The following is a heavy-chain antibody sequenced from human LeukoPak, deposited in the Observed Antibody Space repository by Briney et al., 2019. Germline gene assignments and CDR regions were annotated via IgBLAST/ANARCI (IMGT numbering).Heavy chain of an antibody. J-gene: IGHJ6*04. CDR1: GFTFDDYG. CDR2: INWNGGST. D-gene: IGHD3-10*02. V-gene: IGHV3-20*04. CDR3: AELGITMIGGV. Sequence: GGSLRLSCAASGFTFDDYGTSWVRQAPGKGLEWVSGINWNGGSTGYADSVKGRFTISRDNAKNSLYLQMNSLRAEDTAVYYCAELGITMIGGVWGKGTTVTISS.